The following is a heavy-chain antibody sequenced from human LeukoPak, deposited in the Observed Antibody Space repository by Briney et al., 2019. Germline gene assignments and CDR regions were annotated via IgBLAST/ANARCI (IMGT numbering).Heavy chain of an antibody. V-gene: IGHV1-24*01. CDR1: GYILSKLS. CDR2: FDPEDGET. Sequence: ASVKVSCKVSGYILSKLSMQWVRQAAGKGLEWVGCFDPEDGETIYAQMFQGRGTMTDDISTDIAYMEVSSLRREGPCVYYCTTGIRNAFDIWGQGTMVTVSS. J-gene: IGHJ3*02. CDR3: TTGIRNAFDI. D-gene: IGHD2-21*01.